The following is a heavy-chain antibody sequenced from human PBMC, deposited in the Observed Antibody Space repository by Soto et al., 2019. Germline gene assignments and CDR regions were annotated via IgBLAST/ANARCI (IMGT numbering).Heavy chain of an antibody. Sequence: QVQLQESGPGLVKPSETLSLTCTVSGGSISSYYWSWIRQPPGKGLEWIGYIYYSGNTNYNPSLKSGVTISVDTSKNQFSLKLGSVTAADTAVYSCARRWGRSFGYWGQGTLVTVSS. V-gene: IGHV4-59*08. D-gene: IGHD7-27*01. CDR1: GGSISSYY. J-gene: IGHJ4*02. CDR3: ARRWGRSFGY. CDR2: IYYSGNT.